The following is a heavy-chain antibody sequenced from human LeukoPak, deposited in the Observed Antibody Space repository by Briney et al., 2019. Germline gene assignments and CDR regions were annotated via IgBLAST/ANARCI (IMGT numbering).Heavy chain of an antibody. D-gene: IGHD6-13*01. CDR1: GYTFTGYY. J-gene: IGHJ5*02. CDR2: INPNSGGT. Sequence: ASVKVSRTASGYTFTGYYMHWVRQAPGQGLEWMGWINPNSGGTNYAQKFQGRVTMTRDTSISTAYMELSRLRSDDTAVYYCARGLISWYPENWFDPWGQGTLVTVSS. V-gene: IGHV1-2*02. CDR3: ARGLISWYPENWFDP.